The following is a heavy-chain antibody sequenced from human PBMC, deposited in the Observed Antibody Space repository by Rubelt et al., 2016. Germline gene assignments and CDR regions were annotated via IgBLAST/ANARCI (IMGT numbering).Heavy chain of an antibody. D-gene: IGHD6-6*01. CDR1: GGTFSSYA. V-gene: IGHV1-69*01. Sequence: QVQLVQSGAEVKKPGSSVKVSCKASGGTFSSYAISWVRQAPGQGLEWMGGNIPIFDITTYAQTFQARITITADEATSTAYMERSSLRSEDTAVDYCARYSEQLVLWGQGTLVTVSS. CDR2: NIPIFDIT. J-gene: IGHJ1*01. CDR3: ARYSEQLVL.